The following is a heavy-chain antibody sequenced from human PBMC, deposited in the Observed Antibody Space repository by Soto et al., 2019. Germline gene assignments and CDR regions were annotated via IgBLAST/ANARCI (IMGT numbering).Heavy chain of an antibody. CDR2: IKTDGSEE. V-gene: IGHV3-7*01. J-gene: IGHJ4*02. CDR1: GLTSRTYL. CDR3: AAYHDSGWKTYRFRH. D-gene: IGHD3-16*02. Sequence: PGGSLRLSCRTSGLTSRTYLIGWVRQPAGKGLAWVAHIKTDGSEEYDADSRDGRFSHYRGNTKSSLYLQMNSLRADDTAMYYCAAYHDSGWKTYRFRHWGQGTLVTVSS.